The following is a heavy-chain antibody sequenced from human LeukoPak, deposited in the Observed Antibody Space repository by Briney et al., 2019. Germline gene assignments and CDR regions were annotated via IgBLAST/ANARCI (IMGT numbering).Heavy chain of an antibody. Sequence: PGGSLRLSCAASGFTSSSYGMHWVRQAPGKGLEWVAVIWYDGSNKYYADSVKGRFTISRDNSKNTLYLQMNSLRAEDTAVYYCARDIAAVGFDYWGQGTLVTVSS. CDR3: ARDIAAVGFDY. J-gene: IGHJ4*02. D-gene: IGHD6-13*01. CDR2: IWYDGSNK. V-gene: IGHV3-33*01. CDR1: GFTSSSYG.